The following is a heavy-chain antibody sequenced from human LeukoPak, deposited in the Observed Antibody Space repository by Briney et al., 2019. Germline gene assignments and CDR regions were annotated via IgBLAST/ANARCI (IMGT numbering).Heavy chain of an antibody. D-gene: IGHD2-2*02. Sequence: GGSLRLSCAASGFTFSSYSMNWVRQAPGKGLEWVSSISSSSSYIYYADSVKGRFTISRDNAKNSLYLQMNSLRAEDTAVYYCAGSSPHCSSTSCYNDAFDIWGQGTMVTVSS. CDR1: GFTFSSYS. CDR3: AGSSPHCSSTSCYNDAFDI. J-gene: IGHJ3*02. V-gene: IGHV3-21*01. CDR2: ISSSSSYI.